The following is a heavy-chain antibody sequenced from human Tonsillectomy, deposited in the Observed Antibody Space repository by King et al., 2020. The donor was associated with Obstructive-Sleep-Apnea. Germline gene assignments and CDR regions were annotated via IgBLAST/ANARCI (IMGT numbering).Heavy chain of an antibody. CDR3: ARDLFYYNSGTSYEDTFDI. J-gene: IGHJ3*02. CDR1: GYNFKTYG. D-gene: IGHD3-10*01. V-gene: IGHV1-18*01. Sequence: QLVQSGGEVKKPGASVRVSCKASGYNFKTYGLSWVRQAPGQVLEWMGWISGHNGDTNYAQRLRGRVVMTADTTTSTAYMELSSLTPDDTAVYYCARDLFYYNSGTSYEDTFDIWGQGTMVTVSS. CDR2: ISGHNGDT.